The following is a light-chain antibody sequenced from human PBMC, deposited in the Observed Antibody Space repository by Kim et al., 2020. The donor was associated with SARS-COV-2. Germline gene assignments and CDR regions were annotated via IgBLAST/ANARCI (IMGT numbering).Light chain of an antibody. Sequence: SVEDTGTISCRASLSVSNFFDWYQNRPGRDPLILSYPAHTLHTGVPHLFSGAGAVTEFTLTTTALQPEDAANYNSQKYSTAPWTFGQRTTVDIK. J-gene: IGKJ1*01. V-gene: IGKV1-27*01. CDR3: QKYSTAPWT. CDR1: LSVSNF. CDR2: PAH.